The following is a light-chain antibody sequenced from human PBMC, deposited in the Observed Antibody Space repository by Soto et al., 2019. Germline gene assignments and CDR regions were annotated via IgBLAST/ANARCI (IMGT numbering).Light chain of an antibody. V-gene: IGLV2-23*02. CDR3: CSYAGSGTPLI. Sequence: QSALTQPASVSGSPGQSITISCTGTSSDIGSYNLVSWYQQHPGKAPKLMIYEVNRRSSGISNRFSGSKSGNTASLTISGLQAEDEADYYCCSYAGSGTPLIFGGGTKVTVL. CDR1: SSDIGSYNL. CDR2: EVN. J-gene: IGLJ2*01.